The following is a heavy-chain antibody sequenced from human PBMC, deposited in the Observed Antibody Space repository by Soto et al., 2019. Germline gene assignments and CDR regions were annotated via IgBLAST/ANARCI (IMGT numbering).Heavy chain of an antibody. V-gene: IGHV3-23*01. CDR2: ISASGGRT. CDR3: AKDWDLLRAFDL. J-gene: IGHJ3*01. CDR1: GFTFSSYA. Sequence: EVQLLESGGGLVQPGGSLRISCAASGFTFSSYAMSWVRQAPGKGLEWVSGISASGGRTYYTDSVKGRFTISRDNSKNTMYLHMNSLRVEDTAVYKCAKDWDLLRAFDLWGQGTMVTVSS. D-gene: IGHD1-26*01.